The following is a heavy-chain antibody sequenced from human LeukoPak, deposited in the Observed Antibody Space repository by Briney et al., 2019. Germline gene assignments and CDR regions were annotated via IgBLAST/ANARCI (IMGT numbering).Heavy chain of an antibody. Sequence: SETPSLNCTVSGGSISSVGYWWGWIRQPPGKGLEWIGNMYYGGNTFYKPSLKSRVIMSMDTSKNLFSLKLTSVTAADTAVYFCARRDANLSGSGTYYTYDYWGQGTLVTVSS. CDR2: MYYGGNT. CDR3: ARRDANLSGSGTYYTYDY. D-gene: IGHD3-10*01. V-gene: IGHV4-39*01. J-gene: IGHJ4*02. CDR1: GGSISSVGYW.